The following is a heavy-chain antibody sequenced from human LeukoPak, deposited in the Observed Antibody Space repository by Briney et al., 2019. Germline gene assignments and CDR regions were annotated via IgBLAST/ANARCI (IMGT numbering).Heavy chain of an antibody. J-gene: IGHJ4*02. D-gene: IGHD1-14*01. CDR1: GGSISSYY. Sequence: PSETLSLTCTVSGGSISSYYWSWIRQPPGKGLEWIGEINHSGSTNYNPSLKSRVTISVDTSKNQFSLKLSSVTAADTAVYYCARQTGRTRPSLWGQGTLVTVSS. V-gene: IGHV4-34*01. CDR2: INHSGST. CDR3: ARQTGRTRPSL.